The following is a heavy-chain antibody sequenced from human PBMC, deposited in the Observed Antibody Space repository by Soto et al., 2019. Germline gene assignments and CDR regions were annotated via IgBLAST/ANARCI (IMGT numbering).Heavy chain of an antibody. Sequence: QITLKESGPTLVKPTQTLTLTCTFSGFSLTNNGEAVGWFRQSPGKALEWLVLIYWDDDNRYNPTLRTRLSTTKDTSKNQVVLTLTNMDPVDTATYYCARYVATSLAGWFEPWGQGIPVTVSS. CDR1: GFSLTNNGEA. CDR2: IYWDDDN. CDR3: ARYVATSLAGWFEP. V-gene: IGHV2-5*02. D-gene: IGHD3-10*02. J-gene: IGHJ5*02.